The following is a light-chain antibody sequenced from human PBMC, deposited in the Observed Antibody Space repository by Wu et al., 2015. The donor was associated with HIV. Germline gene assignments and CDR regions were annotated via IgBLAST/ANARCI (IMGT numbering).Light chain of an antibody. CDR1: QTVSSGY. CDR3: QQYGSSPNT. V-gene: IGKV3-20*01. CDR2: GAS. J-gene: IGKJ2*01. Sequence: PGERATLSCRASQTVSSGYLAWYQQKPGQAPRLLLYGASSRATGIPDRFSGSGSGTDFTLTISRLEPEDFVVYYCQQYGSSPNTFGQGTKLEIK.